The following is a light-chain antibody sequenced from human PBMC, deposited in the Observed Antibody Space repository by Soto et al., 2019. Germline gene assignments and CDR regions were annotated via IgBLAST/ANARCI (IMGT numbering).Light chain of an antibody. V-gene: IGKV3-15*01. CDR2: DAS. CDR1: QSVSTS. CDR3: QQYGNWPPLT. J-gene: IGKJ4*01. Sequence: EILMTQSPATLSVSPGERATLSCRASQSVSTSLAWYQQKPGQPPRLLIYDASTRATGIPARFSGSGSGTECTLTISSLQSEDFALYYCQQYGNWPPLTFGGGTKVEIK.